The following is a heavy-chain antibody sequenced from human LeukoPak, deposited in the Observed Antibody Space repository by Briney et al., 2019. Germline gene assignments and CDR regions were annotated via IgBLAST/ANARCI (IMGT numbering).Heavy chain of an antibody. Sequence: SDTLSLTCTVSGGSVHSYDHYWAWIRPPPGKGLEWMGTIYSSGTTSYNPSLRSRVTISVYTSSNHCYLNRIAMTAAATDLYYCARQPQSYAPDYYSYYLDLWGTGTTVTVSS. CDR1: GGSVHSYDHY. V-gene: IGHV4-39*01. CDR3: ARQPQSYAPDYYSYYLDL. J-gene: IGHJ6*03. D-gene: IGHD3-16*01. CDR2: IYSSGTT.